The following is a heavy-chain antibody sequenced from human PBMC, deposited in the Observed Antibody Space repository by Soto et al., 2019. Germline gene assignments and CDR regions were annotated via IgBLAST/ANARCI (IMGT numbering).Heavy chain of an antibody. CDR3: ARGNGSSWPGFDAFDI. CDR1: GYTFTSYY. D-gene: IGHD6-13*01. J-gene: IGHJ3*02. Sequence: ASVKVSCKASGYTFTSYYMHWVRQAPGQGLEWMGIINPSGGSTSYAQKFQGRVTMTRETSTSTVYMELSSLRSEDTAVYYCARGNGSSWPGFDAFDIWGQGTMVTVS. CDR2: INPSGGST. V-gene: IGHV1-46*01.